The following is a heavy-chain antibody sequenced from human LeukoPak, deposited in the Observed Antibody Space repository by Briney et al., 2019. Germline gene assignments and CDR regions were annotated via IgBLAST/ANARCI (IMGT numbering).Heavy chain of an antibody. CDR1: GFTFDDYA. J-gene: IGHJ4*02. Sequence: PGRSLRLSCAASGFTFDDYAMHWVRQAPGKGLEWVSSISWNSGSIDYADSVMGRFTISRDNAKNSLYLQMNSLRGEDTALYYCAKGDDYDYVVKGNYFDHWGQGTLVTVSS. CDR2: ISWNSGSI. D-gene: IGHD3-16*01. V-gene: IGHV3-9*01. CDR3: AKGDDYDYVVKGNYFDH.